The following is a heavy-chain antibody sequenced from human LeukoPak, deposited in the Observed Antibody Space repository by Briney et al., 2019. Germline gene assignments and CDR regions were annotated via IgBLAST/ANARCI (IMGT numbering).Heavy chain of an antibody. Sequence: SVKVSCKASGGSFSGSDFSWVRQAPGQGLEWMGRIIAFSGIADNAQKFQGRVRISADKSTTTAYMELSNLRTEDTAVYYCASTVITPPFGGYWGQGTLVIVSS. D-gene: IGHD4-17*01. CDR3: ASTVITPPFGGY. J-gene: IGHJ4*02. V-gene: IGHV1-69*04. CDR1: GGSFSGSD. CDR2: IIAFSGIA.